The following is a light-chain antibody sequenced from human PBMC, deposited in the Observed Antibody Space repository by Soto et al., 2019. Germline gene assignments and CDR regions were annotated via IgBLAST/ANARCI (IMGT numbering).Light chain of an antibody. CDR1: QSVSRTY. CDR2: ATS. V-gene: IGKV3-20*01. CDR3: QQYGRSGT. J-gene: IGKJ1*01. Sequence: EIVLTQSPGTLSLSPGERATLSCRASQSVSRTYLAWYQQKPVKAPRLLIYATSSRATGIPDRLSGSGSGTDFTLTIRRLEPEDFAVYYCQQYGRSGTFGQGTKVDIK.